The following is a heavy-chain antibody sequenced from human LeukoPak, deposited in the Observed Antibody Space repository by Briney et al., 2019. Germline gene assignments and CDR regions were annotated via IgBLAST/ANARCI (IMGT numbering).Heavy chain of an antibody. CDR3: ARDKDVYFDY. V-gene: IGHV3-21*01. Sequence: GGSLRLSCVGTGFTFSTYRMNWVRQAPGKGLEWVSSISSSSSYIYYADSVKGRITISRDNAKNPLYLQMNSLRVEDTAVYYCARDKDVYFDYWGQGTLVTVSS. CDR2: ISSSSSYI. J-gene: IGHJ4*02. CDR1: GFTFSTYR.